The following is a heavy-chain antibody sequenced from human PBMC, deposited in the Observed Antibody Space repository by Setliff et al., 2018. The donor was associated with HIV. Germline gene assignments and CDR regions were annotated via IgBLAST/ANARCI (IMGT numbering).Heavy chain of an antibody. CDR3: AKDWGSRLSYSFYYMDV. Sequence: PGGSLRLSCAASGFTFSRYGMNWVRQAPGKGLEWVSTISDSDNSTYYADSVMGRFTISRDNSRNTLYLQMNSLRTEDTAVYYCAKDWGSRLSYSFYYMDVWGKGTTVTVSS. D-gene: IGHD3-16*01. V-gene: IGHV3-23*01. CDR1: GFTFSRYG. CDR2: ISDSDNST. J-gene: IGHJ6*03.